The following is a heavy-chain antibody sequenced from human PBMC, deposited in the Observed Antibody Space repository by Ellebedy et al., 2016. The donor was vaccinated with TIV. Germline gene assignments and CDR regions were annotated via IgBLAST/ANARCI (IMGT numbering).Heavy chain of an antibody. Sequence: MPSETLSLTCTVSGGSISSRTRYWGWFRQTPEKGLEWIGTVYFTGTTYYNPSPSRRITISADTSNNQFSLKLTSVTAADTAVYYCATARRDPLYYGVDVWGRGTTVTVSS. D-gene: IGHD6-13*01. CDR3: ATARRDPLYYGVDV. V-gene: IGHV4-39*01. J-gene: IGHJ6*02. CDR2: VYFTGTT. CDR1: GGSISSRTRY.